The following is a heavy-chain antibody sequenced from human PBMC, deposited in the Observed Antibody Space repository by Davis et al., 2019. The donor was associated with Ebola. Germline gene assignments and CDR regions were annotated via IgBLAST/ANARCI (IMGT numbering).Heavy chain of an antibody. CDR2: INSDGSST. D-gene: IGHD1-26*01. CDR1: GFTFSSYW. Sequence: LSLTCAASGFTFSSYWMHWVRQAPGKGLVWVSRINSDGSSTSYADSVKGRFTISRDNAKNTLYLQMNSLRAEDTAVYYCARWSGSPYYYYGMDVWGQGTTVTVSS. J-gene: IGHJ6*02. CDR3: ARWSGSPYYYYGMDV. V-gene: IGHV3-74*01.